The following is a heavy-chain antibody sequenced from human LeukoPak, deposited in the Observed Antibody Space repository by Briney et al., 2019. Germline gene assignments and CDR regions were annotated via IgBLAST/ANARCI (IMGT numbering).Heavy chain of an antibody. V-gene: IGHV3-21*01. J-gene: IGHJ6*03. D-gene: IGHD1-26*01. Sequence: GGALRLSCAASGFAFSTYNMNWVRQAPGKGVEWGSSITSSSSDTFYADSVKGRFTISRDNAKSSLYLQMNSLRAEDTAIYYCARDPYNGNYGDSYYYYMDVWGKGTTVTISS. CDR1: GFAFSTYN. CDR2: ITSSSSDT. CDR3: ARDPYNGNYGDSYYYYMDV.